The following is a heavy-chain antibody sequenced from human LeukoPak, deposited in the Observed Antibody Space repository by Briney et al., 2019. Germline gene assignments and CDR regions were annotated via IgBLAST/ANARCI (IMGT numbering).Heavy chain of an antibody. CDR3: ARDRVGSGWPRPYYFEV. V-gene: IGHV1-2*02. D-gene: IGHD6-19*01. J-gene: IGHJ4*02. Sequence: ASVKVYCKASGYTLTGYYLHWVHQSPGQGLDWIAWINPNTGATHSAQKFQGRITMTRDSSISTAYMDLSRLRSDDTAVYYCARDRVGSGWPRPYYFEVWGQGTLVTVSS. CDR1: GYTLTGYY. CDR2: INPNTGAT.